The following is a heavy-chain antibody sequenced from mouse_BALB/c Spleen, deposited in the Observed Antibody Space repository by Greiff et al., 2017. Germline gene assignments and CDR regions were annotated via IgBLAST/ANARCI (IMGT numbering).Heavy chain of an antibody. CDR1: GFTFSSYT. CDR2: ISNGGGST. D-gene: IGHD2-1*01. CDR3: ARGNYGNYVYYAMDY. J-gene: IGHJ4*01. Sequence: EVKVVESGGGLVQPGGSLKLSCAASGFTFSSYTMSWVRQTPEKRLEWVAYISNGGGSTYYPDTVKGRFTISRDNAKNTLYLQMSSLKSEDTAMYYCARGNYGNYVYYAMDYWGQGTSVTVSS. V-gene: IGHV5-12-2*01.